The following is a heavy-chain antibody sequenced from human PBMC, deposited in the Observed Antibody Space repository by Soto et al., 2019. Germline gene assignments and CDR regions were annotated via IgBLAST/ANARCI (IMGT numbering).Heavy chain of an antibody. J-gene: IGHJ5*02. CDR2: INSDGSST. CDR3: ARDASEMFLADPNCFDP. D-gene: IGHD3-10*02. CDR1: GFTFSSYW. Sequence: GGSLRLSCAASGFTFSSYWMHWVRQAPGKGLVWVSGINSDGSSTSYADSVKGRFTISRDNAKNTLYLQMNSLRAEDTAVSYCARDASEMFLADPNCFDPWGQGTLVTVSS. V-gene: IGHV3-74*01.